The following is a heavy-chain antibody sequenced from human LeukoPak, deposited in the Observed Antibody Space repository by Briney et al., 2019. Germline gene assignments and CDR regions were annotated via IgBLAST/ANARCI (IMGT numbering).Heavy chain of an antibody. V-gene: IGHV3-23*01. CDR2: ISGSGDNT. Sequence: PGGTLRLSCAASGFTFSSHGMSWVRQAPGKGLEWVSTISGSGDNTYYADSVKGRFTISRDNSKNTLYLQMNSLRAEDTAIYYCAKYSGSYYPSYYFDYWGQGTLVTVSS. D-gene: IGHD1-26*01. CDR1: GFTFSSHG. CDR3: AKYSGSYYPSYYFDY. J-gene: IGHJ4*02.